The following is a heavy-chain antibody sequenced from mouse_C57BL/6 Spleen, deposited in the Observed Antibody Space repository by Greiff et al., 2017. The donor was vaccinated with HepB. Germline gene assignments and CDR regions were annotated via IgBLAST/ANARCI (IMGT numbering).Heavy chain of an antibody. CDR2: IYPGSGST. Sequence: QVQLQQSGAELVKPGASVKMSCKASGYTFTSYWITWVKQRPGQGLEWIGDIYPGSGSTNYNEKFKSKATLTVDTSSSTAYMQLSSLTSEDSAVYYCARSGSTVVAKRGAWFAYWGQGTLVTVSA. CDR1: GYTFTSYW. J-gene: IGHJ3*01. CDR3: ARSGSTVVAKRGAWFAY. V-gene: IGHV1-55*01. D-gene: IGHD1-1*01.